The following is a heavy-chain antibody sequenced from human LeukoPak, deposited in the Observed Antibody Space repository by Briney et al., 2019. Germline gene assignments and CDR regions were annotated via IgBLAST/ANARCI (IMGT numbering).Heavy chain of an antibody. CDR3: AAPNFWSGYYALGY. J-gene: IGHJ4*02. V-gene: IGHV3-30*03. CDR1: GFTFSSYG. D-gene: IGHD3-3*01. CDR2: ISYDGSNK. Sequence: HPGGSLRLSCAASGFTFSSYGMHWVRQAPGKGLEWVAVISYDGSNKYYADSVKGRFTISRDNSKNTLYLQMNSLRAEDTAVYHCAAPNFWSGYYALGYWGQGTLVTVSS.